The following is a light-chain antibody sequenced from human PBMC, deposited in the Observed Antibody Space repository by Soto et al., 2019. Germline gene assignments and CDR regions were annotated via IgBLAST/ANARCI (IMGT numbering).Light chain of an antibody. J-gene: IGKJ4*01. Sequence: DIVMTQSPDSLAVSLGERATINCKSSQSVLYSSNNKNYLAWYQQKPGQSPKLLIYWASTRESGVPDRFSGSGSGTDFTLTISSLQAEDVAFYYCQQYYTTPLTFGGGTKVEIK. CDR2: WAS. V-gene: IGKV4-1*01. CDR1: QSVLYSSNNKNY. CDR3: QQYYTTPLT.